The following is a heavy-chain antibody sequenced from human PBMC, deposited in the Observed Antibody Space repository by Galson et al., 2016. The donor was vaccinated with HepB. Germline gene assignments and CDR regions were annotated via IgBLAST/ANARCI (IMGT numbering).Heavy chain of an antibody. CDR2: ISGSDTGT. Sequence: SLRLSCAASGITFSNYAMHWVRQAPGEGLEWVSGISGSDTGTYYADSVRGRFTISRDNSKNTLYLQMNSLRAGDAAVYYCAKDRGGRVDTGTLDYWGQGTLVTVSS. CDR1: GITFSNYA. D-gene: IGHD5-18*01. CDR3: AKDRGGRVDTGTLDY. J-gene: IGHJ4*02. V-gene: IGHV3-23*01.